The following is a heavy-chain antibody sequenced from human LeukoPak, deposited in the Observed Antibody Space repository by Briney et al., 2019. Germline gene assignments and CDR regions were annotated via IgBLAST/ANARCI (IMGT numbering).Heavy chain of an antibody. D-gene: IGHD6-25*01. J-gene: IGHJ4*02. CDR3: ARGHHWNPSGFDY. CDR1: GVSFSSYY. Sequence: PSETLSLTCAVYGVSFSSYYWSWIRQPPGKGLEWIGEINHSGSTNYNPSLKSRVTISVDTSKNQFSLKLSSVTAADTAVYYCARGHHWNPSGFDYWGQGTLVTVSS. CDR2: INHSGST. V-gene: IGHV4-34*01.